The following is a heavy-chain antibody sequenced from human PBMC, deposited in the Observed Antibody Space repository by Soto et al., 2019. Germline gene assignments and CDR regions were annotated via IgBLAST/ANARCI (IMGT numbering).Heavy chain of an antibody. CDR2: ISSSSSYI. Sequence: EVQLVESGGGLVKPGGSLRLSCAASGFTFSSYSMNWIRQAPGKGLEWVSSISSSSSYIYYADSVKGRFTISRDNAKNSLYLQMNSLRAEDTAVYYCARGLVTGNIVVVPAATYYYYGMDVWGQGTTVTVSS. D-gene: IGHD2-2*01. V-gene: IGHV3-21*01. CDR1: GFTFSSYS. CDR3: ARGLVTGNIVVVPAATYYYYGMDV. J-gene: IGHJ6*02.